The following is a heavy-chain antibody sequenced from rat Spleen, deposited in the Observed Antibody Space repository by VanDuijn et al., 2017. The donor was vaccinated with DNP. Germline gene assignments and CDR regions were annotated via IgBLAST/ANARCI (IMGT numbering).Heavy chain of an antibody. D-gene: IGHD1-4*01. CDR1: GFTFSNYD. CDR2: ISPSGGST. V-gene: IGHV5-25*01. J-gene: IGHJ4*01. CDR3: ARHSDPGRSAMDA. Sequence: EVQLVESGGGLVQPGRSLKLSCAASGFTFSNYDMAWVRQAPTKGLEWVASISPSGGSTYYRDSVKGRFTVSRDNAKSSLYLQMDSLRSEDTATYYCARHSDPGRSAMDAWGQGTSVTVSS.